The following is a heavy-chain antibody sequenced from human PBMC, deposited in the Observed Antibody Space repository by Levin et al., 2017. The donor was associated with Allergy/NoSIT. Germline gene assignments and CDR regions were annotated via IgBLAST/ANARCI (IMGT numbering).Heavy chain of an antibody. CDR3: ARGGGFELDPISSWFSLYGMDV. CDR2: IYTSGST. J-gene: IGHJ6*02. Sequence: SQTLSLTCTVSGGSISSSYWSWIRQPAGKGLEWIGRIYTSGSTNYNPSLKSRVTMSVDTSKNQFSLKLSSVTAADTAVYYCARGGGFELDPISSWFSLYGMDVWGQGTTVTVSS. CDR1: GGSISSSY. D-gene: IGHD6-13*01. V-gene: IGHV4-4*07.